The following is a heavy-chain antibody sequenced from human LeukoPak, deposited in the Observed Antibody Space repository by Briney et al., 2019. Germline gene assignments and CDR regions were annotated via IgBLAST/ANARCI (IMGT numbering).Heavy chain of an antibody. CDR1: GGSISSYY. Sequence: PSETLSLTCTVSGGSISSYYWSWIRQPPGKGLEWIGYIYYSGSTNYNPSLKSRVTISVDTSKNQFSLKLSSVTAADTAVYYCARGTYYDFWSGYYITAFDIWGQGTMVTVSS. V-gene: IGHV4-59*12. D-gene: IGHD3-3*01. CDR2: IYYSGST. J-gene: IGHJ3*02. CDR3: ARGTYYDFWSGYYITAFDI.